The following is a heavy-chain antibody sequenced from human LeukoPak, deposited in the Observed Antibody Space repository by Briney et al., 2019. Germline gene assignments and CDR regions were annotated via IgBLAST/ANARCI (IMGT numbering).Heavy chain of an antibody. V-gene: IGHV4-34*01. CDR2: INHSGST. Sequence: PSETLSLTCAVYGGSFSGYYWSWIRQPPGKGLEWIGEINHSGSTNYNPSLKSRVTISVDTSKNQFSLKLSSVTAADTAVYYCARQGGGYAVLDYWGQGTLVTVSS. J-gene: IGHJ4*02. CDR1: GGSFSGYY. CDR3: ARQGGGYAVLDY. D-gene: IGHD3-22*01.